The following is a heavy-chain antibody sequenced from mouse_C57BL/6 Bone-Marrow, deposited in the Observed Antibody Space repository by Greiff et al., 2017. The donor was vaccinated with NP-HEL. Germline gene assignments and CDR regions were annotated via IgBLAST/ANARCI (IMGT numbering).Heavy chain of an antibody. Sequence: QVQLQQPGAELVKPGASVKLSCKASGYTFTSYWMHWVKQRPGQGLEWIGMIHPNSGSTNYNEKFKSKATLTVDTSSSPAYMQLRSLPSEDAAVYYRARVYYDFLDYWGQGTTLTVSS. CDR3: ARVYYDFLDY. CDR1: GYTFTSYW. D-gene: IGHD2-4*01. J-gene: IGHJ2*01. V-gene: IGHV1-64*01. CDR2: IHPNSGST.